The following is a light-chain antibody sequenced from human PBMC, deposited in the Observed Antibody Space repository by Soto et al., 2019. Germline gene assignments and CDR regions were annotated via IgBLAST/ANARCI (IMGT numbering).Light chain of an antibody. CDR2: NNN. Sequence: QSVLTQPPSASGTPGQRVTISCSGSSSKIGSNRVNWYQQLPGTAPKLLIYNNNQRPLGDPDRFSGSKSGTSVSLAISGLQCEDGGDYYCTAWEGPRKGVVVGGGTKL. J-gene: IGLJ2*01. CDR3: TAWEGPRKGVV. V-gene: IGLV1-44*01. CDR1: SSKIGSNR.